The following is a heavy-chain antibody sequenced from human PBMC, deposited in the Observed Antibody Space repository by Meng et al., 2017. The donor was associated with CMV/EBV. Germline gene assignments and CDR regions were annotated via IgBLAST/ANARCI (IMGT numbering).Heavy chain of an antibody. CDR3: ARGGNWFDP. CDR2: INHSGST. CDR1: GVCFSGYC. J-gene: IGHJ5*02. Sequence: QLRQCGAVLLHPSELLSLTCAVYGVCFSGYCWSWIRQPPGKGLEWIGEINHSGSTNYNPSLKSRVTISVDTSKNQFSLKLSSVTAADTAVYYCARGGNWFDPWGQGTLVTVSS. V-gene: IGHV4-34*01.